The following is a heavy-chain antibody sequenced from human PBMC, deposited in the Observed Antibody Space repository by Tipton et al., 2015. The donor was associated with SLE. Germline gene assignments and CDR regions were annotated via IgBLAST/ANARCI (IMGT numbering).Heavy chain of an antibody. J-gene: IGHJ4*02. CDR3: PRLFCDFWIDQEVFDY. V-gene: IGHV3-21*01. CDR1: GFTFSSFS. D-gene: IGHD3-3*01. CDR2: ISSTSDYM. Sequence: SLRLSCAASGFTFSSFSMNWVRRAPGKGLEWVSAISSTSDYMYYADSVKGRFTVSRDNAKNSLFLQMNSLRAEDTAVYYCPRLFCDFWIDQEVFDYWGQGTLVTVSS.